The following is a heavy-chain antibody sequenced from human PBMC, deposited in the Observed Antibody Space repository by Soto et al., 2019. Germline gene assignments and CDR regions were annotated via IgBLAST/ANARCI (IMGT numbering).Heavy chain of an antibody. V-gene: IGHV1-69*14. CDR2: IVPIVDTS. CDR3: VGVVATPGSPDN. Sequence: QVQLVQSGAEVRQPASSVKVSCKTSGGTFSSYAISWVRQAPGQGLEWMGGIVPIVDTSTYAQKFQGRVTIPGDKSTSTVYMEVSSLRSDDTAVYYCVGVVATPGSPDNWGQGTLVTVSS. D-gene: IGHD2-15*01. J-gene: IGHJ4*02. CDR1: GGTFSSYA.